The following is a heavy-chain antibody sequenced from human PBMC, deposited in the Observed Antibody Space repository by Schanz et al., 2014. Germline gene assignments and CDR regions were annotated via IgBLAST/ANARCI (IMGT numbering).Heavy chain of an antibody. J-gene: IGHJ4*02. CDR2: ISWNSVSI. V-gene: IGHV3-9*01. Sequence: QLVESGGDLVQPGKSLRLSCAASGFTFDDFGMHWVRQAPGKALEWVSGISWNSVSIGYADSVKGRFTISRDNAKTSLYLQMNSLRVDDTAFYFCAKVRGDQRGAFDSWGQGTLVTVSS. D-gene: IGHD4-17*01. CDR3: AKVRGDQRGAFDS. CDR1: GFTFDDFG.